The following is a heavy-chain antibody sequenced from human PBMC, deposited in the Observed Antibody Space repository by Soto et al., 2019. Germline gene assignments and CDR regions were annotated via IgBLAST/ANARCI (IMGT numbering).Heavy chain of an antibody. Sequence: SVKVSCKASGFTFTSSAVQWVLQARGQRLEWIGWIVVGSGNTNYAQKFQERVTITRDMSTSTAYMELSSLRSEDTAVYYCAAEGYCSGGSCRDYYYYGMDVWGQGTTVTVSS. CDR3: AAEGYCSGGSCRDYYYYGMDV. CDR2: IVVGSGNT. CDR1: GFTFTSSA. D-gene: IGHD2-15*01. J-gene: IGHJ6*02. V-gene: IGHV1-58*01.